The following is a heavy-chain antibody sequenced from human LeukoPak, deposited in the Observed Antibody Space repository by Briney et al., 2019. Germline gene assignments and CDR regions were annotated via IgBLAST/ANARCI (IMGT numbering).Heavy chain of an antibody. V-gene: IGHV3-23*01. CDR2: ISGSEGLT. CDR3: AKDMTTVTKGEFDY. D-gene: IGHD4-17*01. J-gene: IGHJ4*02. CDR1: GGSISSYY. Sequence: ETLSLTCTVSGGSISSYYWSWVRQAPGKGLEWVSVISGSEGLTNYADSVKGRFTISRDNSKNTLYLQMNSLRAEDTAVYYCAKDMTTVTKGEFDYWGQGTLVTVSS.